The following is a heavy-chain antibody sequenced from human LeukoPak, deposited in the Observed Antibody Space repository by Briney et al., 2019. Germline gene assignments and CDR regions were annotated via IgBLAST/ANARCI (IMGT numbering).Heavy chain of an antibody. D-gene: IGHD2-15*01. CDR2: INHSGST. Sequence: PSETLSLTCAVYGGSFSGYYWSWIRQPPGKGLEWIGEINHSGSTNYNPSLKSRVTISVDTSKNQFSLKLSSVTAADTAVYYCARPRRYCSGGSCFSNWFDPWGQGTLVTVSS. V-gene: IGHV4-34*01. CDR1: GGSFSGYY. CDR3: ARPRRYCSGGSCFSNWFDP. J-gene: IGHJ5*02.